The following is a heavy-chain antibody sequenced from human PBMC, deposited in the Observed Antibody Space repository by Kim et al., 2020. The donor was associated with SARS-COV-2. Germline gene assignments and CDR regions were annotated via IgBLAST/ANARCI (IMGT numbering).Heavy chain of an antibody. D-gene: IGHD1-26*01. CDR3: TRKWDY. CDR2: QEEGAK. J-gene: IGHJ4*02. V-gene: IGHV3-7*04. Sequence: QEEGAKYYVDSLKGRFTISRDNAKNAVYLQMNSLGADDTAVYYCTRKWDYWGQGTLVTVSS.